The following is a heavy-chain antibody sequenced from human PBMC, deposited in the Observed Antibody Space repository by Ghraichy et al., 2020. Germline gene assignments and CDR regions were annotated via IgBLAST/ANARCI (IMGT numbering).Heavy chain of an antibody. V-gene: IGHV4-59*01. CDR2: IYYSGST. Sequence: SQTLSLTCTVSGGSISSYYWSWIRQPPGKGLEWIGYIYYSGSTNYNPSLKSRVTISVDTSKNQFSLKLSSVTAADTAVYYCARGVRPDAYYDFWSVYYMDVWGKGTTVTVSS. J-gene: IGHJ6*03. CDR3: ARGVRPDAYYDFWSVYYMDV. CDR1: GGSISSYY. D-gene: IGHD3-3*01.